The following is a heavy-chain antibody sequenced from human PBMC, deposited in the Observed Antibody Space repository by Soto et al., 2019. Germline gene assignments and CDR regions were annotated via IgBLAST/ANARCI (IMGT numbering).Heavy chain of an antibody. D-gene: IGHD3-3*01. Sequence: EVQLVESGGGLVQPGGSLKLSCAASGFTFSGSAMHWVRQASGKGLEWVGRIRSKPNNYATAYGASVKGRFTISRDDSKNTAYLQMNSLNTEDTAVYYCSRQASDFWSGKPQFYMDVWGKRTTVTVSS. CDR1: GFTFSGSA. V-gene: IGHV3-73*01. J-gene: IGHJ6*03. CDR2: IRSKPNNYAT. CDR3: SRQASDFWSGKPQFYMDV.